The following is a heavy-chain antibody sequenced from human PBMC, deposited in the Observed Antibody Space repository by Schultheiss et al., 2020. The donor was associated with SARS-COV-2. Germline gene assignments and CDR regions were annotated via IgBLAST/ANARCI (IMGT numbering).Heavy chain of an antibody. CDR1: GFTFSDYS. CDR2: ISSSSSYI. V-gene: IGHV3-21*01. Sequence: GGSLRLSCAASGFTFSDYSMNWVRQAPGKGLEWVSSISSSSSYIYYADSVKGRFTISRDNAKNSLYLQMNSLRAEDTAVYYCARDLSSSWYGAEAVFDYWGKGTLVNVSS. J-gene: IGHJ4*02. CDR3: ARDLSSSWYGAEAVFDY. D-gene: IGHD6-13*01.